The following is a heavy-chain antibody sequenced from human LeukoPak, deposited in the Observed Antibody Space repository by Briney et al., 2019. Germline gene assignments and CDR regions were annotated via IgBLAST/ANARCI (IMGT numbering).Heavy chain of an antibody. D-gene: IGHD3-10*01. Sequence: PSETLSLTCDVYGGSFSGNYWTWIRQPPGKGLERLGEFTHLETTNYNPPLKSRVTVSVDTSKTQFSLRLTSVTAADTAVYFCARGNRRLGYYGSGSRLPYDSWGQGILVTVSS. CDR3: ARGNRRLGYYGSGSRLPYDS. V-gene: IGHV4-34*01. CDR1: GGSFSGNY. CDR2: FTHLETT. J-gene: IGHJ5*02.